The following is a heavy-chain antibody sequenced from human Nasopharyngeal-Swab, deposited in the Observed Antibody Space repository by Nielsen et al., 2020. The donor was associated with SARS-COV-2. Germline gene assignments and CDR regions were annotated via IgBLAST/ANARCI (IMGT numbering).Heavy chain of an antibody. Sequence: GESLDIVYAASGIAFSSYSMNWVRQAPGKGLEWVSSISSSSSYIYYADSVKGRFTISRDNAKNSLYLQMNSLRAEDTAVYYCARDPIDYWGQGTLVTVSS. CDR2: ISSSSSYI. CDR3: ARDPIDY. J-gene: IGHJ4*02. CDR1: GIAFSSYS. V-gene: IGHV3-21*01.